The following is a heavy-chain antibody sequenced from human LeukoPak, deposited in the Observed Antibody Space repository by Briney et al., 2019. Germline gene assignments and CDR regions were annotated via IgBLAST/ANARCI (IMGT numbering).Heavy chain of an antibody. CDR3: ARDHRSDSSSWSRYYYYYYMDV. CDR1: GGSISSYY. J-gene: IGHJ6*03. D-gene: IGHD6-13*01. Sequence: KPSETLPLTCTVSGGSISSYYWSWIRQPAGKGLEWIGRIYTSGSTNYNPSLKSRVTMSVDTSKNQFSLKLSSVTAADTAVYYCARDHRSDSSSWSRYYYYYYMDVWGKGTTVTVSS. V-gene: IGHV4-4*07. CDR2: IYTSGST.